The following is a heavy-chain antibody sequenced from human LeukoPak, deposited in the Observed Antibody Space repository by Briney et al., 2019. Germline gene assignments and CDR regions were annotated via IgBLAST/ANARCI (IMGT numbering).Heavy chain of an antibody. CDR1: GYSISSGYY. J-gene: IGHJ4*02. V-gene: IGHV4-38-2*02. CDR2: IYHSGST. CDR3: ARGGVVVPDY. Sequence: PSETLSLTCTVSGYSISSGYYWGWIRQPPGKGLEWIGSIYHSGSTYYNPSLKSRVTISVDTSKNQFSLKLSSVTAADTAVYYCARGGVVVPDYWGQGTLVTVSS. D-gene: IGHD3-22*01.